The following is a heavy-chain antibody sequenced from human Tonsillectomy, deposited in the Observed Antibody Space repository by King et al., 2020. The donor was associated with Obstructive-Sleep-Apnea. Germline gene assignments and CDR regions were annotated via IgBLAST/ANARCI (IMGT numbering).Heavy chain of an antibody. CDR3: VKDGSISGYSRTDS. V-gene: IGHV3-33*06. CDR1: GCRFRNYG. Sequence: VQLVESGGGVVQPGGSLRLSCEASGCRFRNYGMHWVRQAPGKGLEWVAVIWHDGSYKYYGDSVKGRFTISRDNSRSTLYLQMSGLRVEDTALYYCVKDGSISGYSRTDSWGQGARVTVFS. J-gene: IGHJ5*02. D-gene: IGHD3-22*01. CDR2: IWHDGSYK.